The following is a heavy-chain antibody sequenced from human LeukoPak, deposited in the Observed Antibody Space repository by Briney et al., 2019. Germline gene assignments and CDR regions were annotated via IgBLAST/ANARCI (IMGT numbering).Heavy chain of an antibody. CDR2: ISGSGGST. D-gene: IGHD5-18*01. Sequence: GGCLRLSCAASGFTFINYAMSWVRQAPGKGLEWVSVISGSGGSTYYADSVKGRFTISRDDSKNTLYLQMNSLRAEDTAVYFCARDSASYGRFDYWGQGTLVTVSS. CDR3: ARDSASYGRFDY. CDR1: GFTFINYA. V-gene: IGHV3-23*01. J-gene: IGHJ4*02.